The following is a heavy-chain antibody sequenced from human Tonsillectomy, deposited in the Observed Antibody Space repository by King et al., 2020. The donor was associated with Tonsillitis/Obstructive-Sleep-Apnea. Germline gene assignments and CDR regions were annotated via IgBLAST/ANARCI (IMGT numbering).Heavy chain of an antibody. V-gene: IGHV3-23*04. CDR1: GFTFSSYA. J-gene: IGHJ4*02. D-gene: IGHD1-26*01. Sequence: VQLVESGGGLVQPGGSLRLSCAASGFTFSSYAMSWVRQAPGKGLEWVSAISGNARSTYYADSVKGRFTISRDNSKNTLHLQMNSLRAEDTAVYYCANVPNSGSHYYFDHWGQGTLFTVSS. CDR3: ANVPNSGSHYYFDH. CDR2: ISGNARST.